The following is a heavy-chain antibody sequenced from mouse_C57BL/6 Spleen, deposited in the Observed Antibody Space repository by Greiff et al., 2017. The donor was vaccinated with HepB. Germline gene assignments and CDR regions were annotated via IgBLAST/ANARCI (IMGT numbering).Heavy chain of an antibody. CDR2: IYPSDSET. CDR3: AREGRTGYYFDY. D-gene: IGHD3-3*01. V-gene: IGHV1-61*01. J-gene: IGHJ2*01. Sequence: QVQLKQPGAELVRPGSSVKLSCKASGYTFTSYWMDWVKQRPGQGLEWIGNIYPSDSETHYNQKFKDKATLTVDKSSSTAYMQSSSLTSEDSAVYYCAREGRTGYYFDYWGQGTTLTVSS. CDR1: GYTFTSYW.